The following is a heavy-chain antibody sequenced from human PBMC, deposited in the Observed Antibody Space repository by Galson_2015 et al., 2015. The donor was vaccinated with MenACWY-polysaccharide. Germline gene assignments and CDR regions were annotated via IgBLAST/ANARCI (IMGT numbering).Heavy chain of an antibody. CDR3: ARGEAAAGNVFDI. CDR2: IKQDGSEK. D-gene: IGHD6-13*01. Sequence: SLRLSCAASGFSLSSFWMSWVHQAPGKGLEWVANIKQDGSEKYYVDSVKGRFTISRDNAKNSLYLQMNGLRAEDTAVYYCARGEAAAGNVFDIWGQGTMVTVSS. CDR1: GFSLSSFW. J-gene: IGHJ3*02. V-gene: IGHV3-7*05.